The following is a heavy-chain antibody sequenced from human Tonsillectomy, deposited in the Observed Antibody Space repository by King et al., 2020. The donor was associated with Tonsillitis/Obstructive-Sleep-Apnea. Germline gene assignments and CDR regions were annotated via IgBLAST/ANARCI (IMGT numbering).Heavy chain of an antibody. CDR3: ARGGPKGSTDY. CDR2: IKSDGSST. J-gene: IGHJ4*02. CDR1: GFTFSTYW. D-gene: IGHD2-15*01. V-gene: IGHV3-74*01. Sequence: EVHLVESGGGLVQPGGSLRLSCAASGFTFSTYWMYWVRQAPGKGLLWVSRIKSDGSSTSYADSVKGRFTIYRDDARNTLYLQMNSLRSEDTSVYYCARGGPKGSTDYWGPGTLVTVSS.